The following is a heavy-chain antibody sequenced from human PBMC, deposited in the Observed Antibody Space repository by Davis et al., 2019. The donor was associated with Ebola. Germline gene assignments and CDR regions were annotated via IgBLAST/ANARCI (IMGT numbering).Heavy chain of an antibody. D-gene: IGHD2-15*01. Sequence: GESLKISCAASGFTFSSYGMHWVRQAPGKGLEWVAVISYDGSNKYYADSVKGRFTISRDNSKNTLYLQMNSLRAEDTAVYYCAKDLKDIVVVVAGNFGHWGQGTLVTVSS. V-gene: IGHV3-30*18. CDR1: GFTFSSYG. CDR2: ISYDGSNK. CDR3: AKDLKDIVVVVAGNFGH. J-gene: IGHJ1*01.